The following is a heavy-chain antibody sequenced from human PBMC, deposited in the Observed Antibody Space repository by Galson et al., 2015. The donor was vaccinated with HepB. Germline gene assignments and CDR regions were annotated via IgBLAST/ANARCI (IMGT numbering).Heavy chain of an antibody. CDR1: GFTFSSYA. Sequence: SLRLSCAASGFTFSSYAMDWVRQGPGEGLEWVSSISGTGGTTSYADSVKGRFTISRDNSKNTLYLQMKSLRAEDTALYYCTHRRYRSSPFDPWGQGTLVTVSS. CDR3: THRRYRSSPFDP. D-gene: IGHD6-6*01. V-gene: IGHV3-23*01. J-gene: IGHJ5*02. CDR2: ISGTGGTT.